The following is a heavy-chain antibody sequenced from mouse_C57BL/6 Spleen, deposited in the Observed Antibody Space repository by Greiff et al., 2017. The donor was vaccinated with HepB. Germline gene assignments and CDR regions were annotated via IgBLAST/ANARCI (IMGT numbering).Heavy chain of an antibody. V-gene: IGHV1S81*02. CDR2: TNPTHGRT. CDR3: ARIKKIVATYVDY. Sequence: QVQLQQPGAELVKAGASVKMSCKASGYTFTSYWMHWVKQRLGQGLEWFAETNPTHGRTYYNEKFKSKATLTVDTSSSTAYMLLSGPTFEDSAVYYGARIKKIVATYVDYWGQGTTLTVSS. D-gene: IGHD1-1*01. CDR1: GYTFTSYW. J-gene: IGHJ2*01.